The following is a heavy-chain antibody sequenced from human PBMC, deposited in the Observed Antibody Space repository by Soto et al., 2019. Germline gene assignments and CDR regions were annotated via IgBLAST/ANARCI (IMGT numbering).Heavy chain of an antibody. CDR3: ARGAVVNFDS. V-gene: IGHV4-30-2*01. CDR1: GGSISSGGSS. J-gene: IGHJ4*02. Sequence: QLQLQESGSGLVKPSQTLSLTCAVSGGSISSGGSSWTWIRQPPGKGLEWIGYIYHSGSTYYNPSLKSRVNISVGRSKNQFSLKLSSVTAPETAVYYSARGAVVNFDSWGQGTLVTVSS. D-gene: IGHD3-22*01. CDR2: IYHSGST.